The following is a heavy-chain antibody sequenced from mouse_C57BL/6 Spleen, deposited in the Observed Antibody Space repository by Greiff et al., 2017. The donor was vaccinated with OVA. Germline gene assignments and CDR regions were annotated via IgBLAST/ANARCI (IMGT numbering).Heavy chain of an antibody. CDR1: GFTFSSYA. J-gene: IGHJ2*01. D-gene: IGHD1-2*01. CDR3: AREDGGYFDY. CDR2: ISDGGSYT. Sequence: EVKLEESGGGLVKPGGSLKLSCAASGFTFSSYAMSWVRQTPEKRLEWVATISDGGSYTYYPDNVKGRFTISRDNAKNNLYLQMSHLKSEDTAMYYCAREDGGYFDYWGQGTTLTVSS. V-gene: IGHV5-4*01.